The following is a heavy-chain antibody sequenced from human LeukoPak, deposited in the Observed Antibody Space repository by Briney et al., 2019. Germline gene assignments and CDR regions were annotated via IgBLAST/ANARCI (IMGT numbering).Heavy chain of an antibody. D-gene: IGHD3-22*01. Sequence: PGGSLRLSCAASGFTFSSYGMHWVRQAPGKGLEWVAAISYDGSNKYYADSVKGRFTISRDNSKNTLYLQMNSLRAEDTAVYYCAKGTLIYYDSSGDYFDYWGQGTLVTVSS. CDR2: ISYDGSNK. V-gene: IGHV3-30*18. CDR1: GFTFSSYG. CDR3: AKGTLIYYDSSGDYFDY. J-gene: IGHJ4*02.